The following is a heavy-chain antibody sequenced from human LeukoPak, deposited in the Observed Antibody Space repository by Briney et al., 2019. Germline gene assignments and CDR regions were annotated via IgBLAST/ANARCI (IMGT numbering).Heavy chain of an antibody. CDR2: INHSGST. CDR3: ALEIDGTNCDILTGSVHLY. V-gene: IGHV4-34*01. J-gene: IGHJ4*02. CDR1: GGSFSGYY. Sequence: SETLSLTCAVYGGSFSGYYWSWIRQPPGKGLEWIWEINHSGSTNYNPSLKSRVTISVDTSKNQFSLKLSTVTAADTAVYYCALEIDGTNCDILTGSVHLYWGQGTLVTVSS. D-gene: IGHD3-9*01.